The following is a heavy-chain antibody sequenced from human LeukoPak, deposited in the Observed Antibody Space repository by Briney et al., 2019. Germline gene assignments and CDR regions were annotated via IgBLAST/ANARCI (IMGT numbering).Heavy chain of an antibody. D-gene: IGHD6-13*01. V-gene: IGHV1-2*02. Sequence: ASVKVSCKASGYTFTGYYMHWVRQAPGQGLEWMGWINPNSGGTNYAQKFQGRVTMTRDTSISTAYMELSRLRSDDTAVYYCARDPHQRNKLYSSSWYVDCWGQGTLVTVSS. CDR2: INPNSGGT. CDR3: ARDPHQRNKLYSSSWYVDC. CDR1: GYTFTGYY. J-gene: IGHJ4*02.